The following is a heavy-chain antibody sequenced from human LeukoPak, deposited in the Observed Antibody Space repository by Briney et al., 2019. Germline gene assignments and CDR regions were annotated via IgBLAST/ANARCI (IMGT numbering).Heavy chain of an antibody. CDR1: GFSFSDYD. Sequence: TPGGSLRLSCSASGFSFSDYDMNWVRQAPGKGLEWVSAISGRSSHVYYGESVKGRFTISRDNAKNSLYLQLDSLGVEDTAVYYCGRAFPPLRTFSAGDLWGQGTLVTVSS. CDR2: ISGRSSHV. CDR3: GRAFPPLRTFSAGDL. V-gene: IGHV3-21*01. D-gene: IGHD3-16*01. J-gene: IGHJ1*01.